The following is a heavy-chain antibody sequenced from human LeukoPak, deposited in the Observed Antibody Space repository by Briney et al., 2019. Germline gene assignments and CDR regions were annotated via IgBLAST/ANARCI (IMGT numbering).Heavy chain of an antibody. J-gene: IGHJ6*02. V-gene: IGHV4/OR15-8*01. CDR3: ARKVSLYYYYYGMDV. Sequence: SETLSLTCDVSGGSIDSTNWWNWVRQPPGKGLEWIGEIHHDGRINYNPSLKSRVTLSVDKSKNQFSLRLNSVTAADTAVYYCARKVSLYYYYYGMDVWGQGTTVTVSS. CDR2: IHHDGRI. CDR1: GGSIDSTNW.